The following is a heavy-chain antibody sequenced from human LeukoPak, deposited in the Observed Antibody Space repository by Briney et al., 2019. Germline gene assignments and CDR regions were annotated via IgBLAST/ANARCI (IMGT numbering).Heavy chain of an antibody. CDR1: GFTFSSCE. V-gene: IGHV3-48*03. Sequence: GGSLRLSCAASGFTFSSCEMNWVRQAPGKGLEWVSYISSSGSTIYYADSVKGRFTISRDNAKNSLYLQMNSLRAEDTAVYYCAREVGGGSSSPAFDYWGQGTLVTVSS. CDR2: ISSSGSTI. D-gene: IGHD2-15*01. CDR3: AREVGGGSSSPAFDY. J-gene: IGHJ4*02.